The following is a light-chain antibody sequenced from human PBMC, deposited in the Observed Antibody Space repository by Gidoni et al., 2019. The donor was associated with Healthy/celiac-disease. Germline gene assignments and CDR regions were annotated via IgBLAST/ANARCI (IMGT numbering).Light chain of an antibody. Sequence: DIQMTQSPSSVSASVGDSVTITCRASQGISRWLAWYQQKPGKAPKLLIYAASSLQSGVPSRFSGSGSGTDFTLTISSLQPEDFATYYCQQANSFPGSFGPGTKVYIK. CDR2: AAS. CDR1: QGISRW. CDR3: QQANSFPGS. J-gene: IGKJ3*01. V-gene: IGKV1-12*01.